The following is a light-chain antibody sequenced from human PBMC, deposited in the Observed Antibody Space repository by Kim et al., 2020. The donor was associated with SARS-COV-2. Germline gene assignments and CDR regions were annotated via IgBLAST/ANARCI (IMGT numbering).Light chain of an antibody. V-gene: IGLV3-1*01. CDR2: KER. J-gene: IGLJ2*01. Sequence: PGERASITCDGEGLGDDAWYWQQPGPGPALVLVKYKERRRASGVPERGSGSESGDTATMSGSGAKDMDEADCYWQEWGSRTVVFGGGTQLTVL. CDR3: QEWGSRTVV. CDR1: GLGDDA.